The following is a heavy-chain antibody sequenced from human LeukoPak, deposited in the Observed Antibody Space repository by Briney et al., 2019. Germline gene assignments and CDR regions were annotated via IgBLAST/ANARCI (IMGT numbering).Heavy chain of an antibody. CDR1: GGSISSYY. CDR2: IYYSGST. D-gene: IGHD6-13*01. J-gene: IGHJ6*02. CDR3: ARWSIAAAGGEVYYYYGMDV. V-gene: IGHV4-59*01. Sequence: SETLSLTCTVSGGSISSYYWSRIRQPPGKGLEWIGYIYYSGSTNYNPSLKSRVTISVDTSKNQFSLKLSSVTAADTAVYYCARWSIAAAGGEVYYYYGMDVWGQGTTVTVSS.